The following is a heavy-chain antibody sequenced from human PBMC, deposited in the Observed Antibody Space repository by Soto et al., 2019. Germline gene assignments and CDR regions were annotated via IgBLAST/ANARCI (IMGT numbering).Heavy chain of an antibody. D-gene: IGHD6-19*01. V-gene: IGHV4-31*03. Sequence: SETLSLTCTVSGGSISSGGYYWSWIRQHPGKGLEWIGYIYYSGSTYYNPSLKSRVTISVDTSKNQLSLKLSSVTAADTAVYYCARAVAGQNWFDPWGQGTLVTVSS. CDR2: IYYSGST. J-gene: IGHJ5*02. CDR3: ARAVAGQNWFDP. CDR1: GGSISSGGYY.